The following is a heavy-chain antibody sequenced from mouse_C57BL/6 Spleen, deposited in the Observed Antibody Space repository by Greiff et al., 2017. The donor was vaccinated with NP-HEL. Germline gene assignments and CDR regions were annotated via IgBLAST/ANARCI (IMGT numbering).Heavy chain of an antibody. V-gene: IGHV5-4*01. Sequence: EVKLVESGGGLVKPGGSLKLSCAASGFTFSSYAMSWVRQTPEKRLEWVATISDGGSYTYYPDNVKGRFTISRDNAKNNLYLQMSHLKSEDTAMYYCAREGVYGSSSHWYFDVWGTGTTVTVSS. CDR3: AREGVYGSSSHWYFDV. J-gene: IGHJ1*03. CDR2: ISDGGSYT. CDR1: GFTFSSYA. D-gene: IGHD1-1*01.